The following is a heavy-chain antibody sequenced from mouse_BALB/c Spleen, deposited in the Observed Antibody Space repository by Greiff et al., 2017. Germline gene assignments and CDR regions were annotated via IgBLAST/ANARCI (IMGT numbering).Heavy chain of an antibody. V-gene: IGHV5-17*02. CDR1: GFTFSSFG. CDR2: ISSGSSTI. D-gene: IGHD2-14*01. J-gene: IGHJ4*01. Sequence: EVQLVESGGGLVQPGGSRKLSCAASGFTFSSFGMHWVRQAPEKGLEWVAYISSGSSTIYYADTVKGRFTISRDNPKNTLFLQMTSLRSEDTAMYDCAREVRQGNDAMDDWGQGTSVTVSS. CDR3: AREVRQGNDAMDD.